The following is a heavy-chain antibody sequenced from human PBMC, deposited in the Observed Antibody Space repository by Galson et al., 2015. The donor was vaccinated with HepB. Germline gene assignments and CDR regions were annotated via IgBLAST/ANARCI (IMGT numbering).Heavy chain of an antibody. CDR3: AKDLRRGAYCYGLDV. D-gene: IGHD3-16*01. CDR1: GFSLSNYA. CDR2: ISGSGGTT. Sequence: SLRLSCAASGFSLSNYAMTWVRQAPGKGLEWVSIISGSGGTTYYADSVKGRFTISRDNSKNTLYLQMNSLRAEDTAVYYCAKDLRRGAYCYGLDVWGQGTTVTVSS. V-gene: IGHV3-23*01. J-gene: IGHJ6*02.